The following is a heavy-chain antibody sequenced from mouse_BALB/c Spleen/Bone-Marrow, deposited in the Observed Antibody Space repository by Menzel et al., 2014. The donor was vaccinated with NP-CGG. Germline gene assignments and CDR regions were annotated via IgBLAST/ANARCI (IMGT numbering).Heavy chain of an antibody. D-gene: IGHD2-14*01. CDR1: GFTFSDYY. CDR2: ISDGGSYT. Sequence: EVKLVESGGGLVKPGGSLKLSCAASGFTFSDYYMYWVRQTPEKRLEWVATISDGGSYTFHPDSVKGRFTISRDNAKNNLYLQMSSLKSEDTAMCYCARDGDYTYAWFAYWGQGTLVTVSA. J-gene: IGHJ3*01. CDR3: ARDGDYTYAWFAY. V-gene: IGHV5-4*02.